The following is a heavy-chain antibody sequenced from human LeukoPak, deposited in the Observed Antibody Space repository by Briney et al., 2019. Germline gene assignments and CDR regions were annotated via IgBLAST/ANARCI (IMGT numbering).Heavy chain of an antibody. CDR2: INVDGSSR. CDR1: GFTFNSYW. CDR3: ARVPIYGDQAFDS. D-gene: IGHD4-17*01. J-gene: IGHJ4*02. Sequence: GGSLRLSCAASGFTFNSYWMHWVRQAPGKGLVWVSRINVDGSSRDYADSVEGRFSISRDNAKKTVYLQMNSLRAEDTAVNYCARVPIYGDQAFDSWGQGILVTVSS. V-gene: IGHV3-74*01.